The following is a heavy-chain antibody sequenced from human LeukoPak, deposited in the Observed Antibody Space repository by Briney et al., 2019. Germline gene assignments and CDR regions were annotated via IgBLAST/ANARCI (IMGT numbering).Heavy chain of an antibody. V-gene: IGHV3-64D*06. J-gene: IGHJ4*02. CDR3: VKDPYCSGGSCLTGY. CDR2: ISSNGGGT. D-gene: IGHD2-15*01. CDR1: GFTFSSYA. Sequence: GGSLILSCSASGFTFSSYAMHWVRQAPGKGLEYVSAISSNGGGTYYADSVKGRFTISRDNSKNTLYLQMSSLRAEDTAVYYCVKDPYCSGGSCLTGYWGQGTLVTVSS.